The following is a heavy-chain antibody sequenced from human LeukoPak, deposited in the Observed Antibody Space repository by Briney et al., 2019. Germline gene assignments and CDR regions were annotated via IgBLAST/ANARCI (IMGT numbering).Heavy chain of an antibody. J-gene: IGHJ5*02. CDR3: ARDIRGSGNYGWFDP. V-gene: IGHV3-23*01. CDR2: ISDSGGST. Sequence: GGSLRLSCVASGFTFSSYAMSWVRQAPGKGLEWVAAISDSGGSTYYVDSVRGRFTISRDNSKNTLYLQMNSLRAEDTAIYSCARDIRGSGNYGWFDPWGQGTLVTVSS. CDR1: GFTFSSYA. D-gene: IGHD3-10*01.